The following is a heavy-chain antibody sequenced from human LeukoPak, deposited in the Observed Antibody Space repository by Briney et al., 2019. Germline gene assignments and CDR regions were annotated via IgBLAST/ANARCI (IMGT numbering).Heavy chain of an antibody. CDR1: GGSISSSSYY. V-gene: IGHV4-39*01. D-gene: IGHD2-21*02. CDR3: ARSHIVAVTGFAFDI. CDR2: IYYSGNT. J-gene: IGHJ3*02. Sequence: SETLSLTCTVSGGSISSSSYYWGWIRQSPGKGLEWIGRIYYSGNTYYNPSLHSRVTITLHTSKHQFSLQLSSVTAADTTVYCCARSHIVAVTGFAFDIWGQGTFVSVSS.